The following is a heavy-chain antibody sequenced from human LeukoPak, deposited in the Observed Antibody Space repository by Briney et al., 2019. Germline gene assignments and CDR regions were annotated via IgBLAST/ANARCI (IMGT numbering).Heavy chain of an antibody. CDR1: GFTFSAYH. Sequence: GGSLRLSCAASGFTFSAYHINWVRQAPGKGLEWISYISTTGTTIRYADSVKGRFAISRDNAKSSLYLQMNSLRDEDTAVYYCARVWQDYSGVDYWGQGTLVTVSS. V-gene: IGHV3-48*02. J-gene: IGHJ4*02. D-gene: IGHD2-21*01. CDR2: ISTTGTTI. CDR3: ARVWQDYSGVDY.